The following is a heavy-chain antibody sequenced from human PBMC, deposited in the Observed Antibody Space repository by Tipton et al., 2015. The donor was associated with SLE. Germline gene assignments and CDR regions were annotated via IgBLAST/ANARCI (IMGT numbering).Heavy chain of an antibody. J-gene: IGHJ2*01. V-gene: IGHV4-28*02. Sequence: TLSLTCTVSGDSITSITRTNWWSWVRQPPGKGLEWIGHIYYGGTIYYNPSLKSRVTMSIDTSKNQFSLKLSSVTDVDTAVYYCARTAGRSVKLWYFDLWGRGTLVTVSS. D-gene: IGHD5-18*01. CDR3: ARTAGRSVKLWYFDL. CDR2: IYYGGTI. CDR1: GDSITSITRTNW.